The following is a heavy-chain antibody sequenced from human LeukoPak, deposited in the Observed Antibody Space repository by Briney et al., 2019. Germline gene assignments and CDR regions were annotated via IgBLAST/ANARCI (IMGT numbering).Heavy chain of an antibody. CDR1: GYTLTELS. D-gene: IGHD2-8*01. Sequence: ASVKVSCKVSGYTLTELSIHWVRQAPGKGLEWMGGFDPEDGETIYAQKFQGRVTMTEDTTTDTAYMELSSLRSEDTAVYCCARGGLRVMVYRLYYMDVWGKGTTVTVSS. CDR3: ARGGLRVMVYRLYYMDV. J-gene: IGHJ6*03. V-gene: IGHV1-24*01. CDR2: FDPEDGET.